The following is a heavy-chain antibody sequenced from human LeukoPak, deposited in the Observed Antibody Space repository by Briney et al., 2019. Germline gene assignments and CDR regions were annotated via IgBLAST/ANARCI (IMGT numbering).Heavy chain of an antibody. CDR2: ISAYNGNT. CDR3: AREAGSGWYGFYYYYGMDV. J-gene: IGHJ6*02. Sequence: ASVKVSCKASGYTFTSYGISWVRQAPGQGLEWMGWISAYNGNTNYAQKLQGRVTMTTDTSTSTAYMELRSLRSDDTAVYYCAREAGSGWYGFYYYYGMDVWGRGTTVTVSS. D-gene: IGHD6-19*01. V-gene: IGHV1-18*01. CDR1: GYTFTSYG.